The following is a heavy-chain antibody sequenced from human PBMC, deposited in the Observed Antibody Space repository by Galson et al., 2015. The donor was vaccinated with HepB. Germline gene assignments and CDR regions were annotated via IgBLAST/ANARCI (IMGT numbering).Heavy chain of an antibody. Sequence: SVKVSCKASGYTFTGYYMHWVRQAPGQGLEWMGWINPSTGGTNYAQKFQARVTMTRDTSITTAYMELSSLRSDDTAVYYCARVGGTPGPRYCSSTSCYTFDYWGQGTLVTVSS. J-gene: IGHJ4*02. CDR1: GYTFTGYY. V-gene: IGHV1-2*02. CDR2: INPSTGGT. CDR3: ARVGGTPGPRYCSSTSCYTFDY. D-gene: IGHD2-2*02.